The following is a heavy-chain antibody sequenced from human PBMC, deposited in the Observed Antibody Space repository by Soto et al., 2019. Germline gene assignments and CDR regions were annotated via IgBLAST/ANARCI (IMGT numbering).Heavy chain of an antibody. Sequence: SEALSLTCSVSGVSISTYYWSWIRQPPGKGLEWIGYIDHGGRTNYNPSLKSRVPISVDTSKIQFSLKLTSVTAADTAVYYCAGNYYGSGSCLFDYWGQGTLVTVSS. CDR3: AGNYYGSGSCLFDY. D-gene: IGHD3-10*01. CDR1: GVSISTYY. CDR2: IDHGGRT. V-gene: IGHV4-4*09. J-gene: IGHJ4*02.